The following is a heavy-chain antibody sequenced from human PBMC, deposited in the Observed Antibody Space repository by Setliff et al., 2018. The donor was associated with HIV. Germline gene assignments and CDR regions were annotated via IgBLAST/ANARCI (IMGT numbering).Heavy chain of an antibody. D-gene: IGHD1-7*01. J-gene: IGHJ4*02. V-gene: IGHV4-39*02. CDR2: IYRSGST. Sequence: LSLTCTVSGGSISSDDYYWSWIRQPPGKGLEWIASIYRSGSTYYNPSLKSRVTISVDKSKNQCSLKLSSVTAADTAVYYCGREGEGELPGYWGQGTLVTVSS. CDR3: GREGEGELPGY. CDR1: GGSISSDDYY.